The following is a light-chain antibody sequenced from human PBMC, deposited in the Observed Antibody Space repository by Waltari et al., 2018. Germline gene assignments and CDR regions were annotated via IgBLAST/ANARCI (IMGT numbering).Light chain of an antibody. J-gene: IGLJ1*01. CDR1: SLRTYY. Sequence: SSELTQDSAVSVALGQTVRITCQGDSLRTYYVSWYQQKPGQAPVLVIYGRDKRPSGIPDLFSGSSSGYTASLTITGAQAADEADYYCNSRDYSSNYVFGTGTQVTVL. CDR2: GRD. CDR3: NSRDYSSNYV. V-gene: IGLV3-19*01.